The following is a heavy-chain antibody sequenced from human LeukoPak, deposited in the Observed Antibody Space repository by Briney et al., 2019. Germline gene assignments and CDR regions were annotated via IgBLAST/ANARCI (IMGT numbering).Heavy chain of an antibody. Sequence: SVKVSCKASGGTFSSYAISWVRQAPGQGLEWMGGIIPIFGTANYAQKFQGRVTITADESTSTAYMELSGLRSEDTAVYYCARVGPSSGWYVYWGQGTLVTVSS. CDR2: IIPIFGTA. J-gene: IGHJ4*02. CDR3: ARVGPSSGWYVY. V-gene: IGHV1-69*13. CDR1: GGTFSSYA. D-gene: IGHD6-19*01.